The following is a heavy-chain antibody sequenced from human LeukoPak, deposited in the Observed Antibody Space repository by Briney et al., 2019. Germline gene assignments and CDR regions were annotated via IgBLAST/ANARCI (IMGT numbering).Heavy chain of an antibody. J-gene: IGHJ3*02. CDR1: GFTFSSYA. CDR2: ISGSGGST. V-gene: IGHV3-23*01. D-gene: IGHD6-19*01. CDR3: AKTSSGWYDAFDI. Sequence: GGSLRLSCAASGFTFSSYAMSWVRQAPGKGLEWVSAISGSGGSTYYADSVKRRFTISRDNSKNTLYLQMNSLRAEDTAVYYCAKTSSGWYDAFDIWGQGTMVTVSS.